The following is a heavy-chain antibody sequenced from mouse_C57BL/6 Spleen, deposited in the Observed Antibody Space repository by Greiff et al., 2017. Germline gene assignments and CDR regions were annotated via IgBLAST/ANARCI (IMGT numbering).Heavy chain of an antibody. Sequence: QVQLQQSGAELVKPGASVKLSCKASGYTFTSYWMHWVKQRPGQGLEWIGMIHPNSGSTNYNEKFKSKATLTVDKSSSTAYMQLSSLTSEDSAVYYCARNDGSSPYYFDYWGQGTTLTVSS. CDR3: ARNDGSSPYYFDY. CDR1: GYTFTSYW. CDR2: IHPNSGST. V-gene: IGHV1-64*01. D-gene: IGHD1-1*01. J-gene: IGHJ2*01.